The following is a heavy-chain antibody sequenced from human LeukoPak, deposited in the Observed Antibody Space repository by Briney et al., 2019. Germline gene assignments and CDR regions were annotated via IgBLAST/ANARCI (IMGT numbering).Heavy chain of an antibody. V-gene: IGHV4-59*01. CDR1: GGSISSYY. CDR3: ASQNVVIKAFDI. CDR2: IYYSGST. Sequence: SETLSLTCTVSGGSISSYYWSWIRQPPGKGLEWIGYIYYSGSTNYNPSLKSRVTISVDTSKNQFSLKLSSVTAADTAVYYCASQNVVIKAFDIWGQGTMVTVSS. J-gene: IGHJ3*02. D-gene: IGHD3-22*01.